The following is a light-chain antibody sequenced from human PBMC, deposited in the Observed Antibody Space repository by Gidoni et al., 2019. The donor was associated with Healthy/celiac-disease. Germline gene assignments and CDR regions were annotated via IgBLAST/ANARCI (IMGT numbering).Light chain of an antibody. CDR3: QQSYSTPPWT. CDR2: ASS. J-gene: IGKJ1*01. CDR1: QRISSY. Sequence: DIKMNQSPSSLSASVGDRVTITCRASQRISSYLNWYQQKPGKAPKLLIYASSSLQSGVPSRFSGGVSGTDFTLTISSLQPEDFATYYCQQSYSTPPWTFGQGTKVEIK. V-gene: IGKV1-39*01.